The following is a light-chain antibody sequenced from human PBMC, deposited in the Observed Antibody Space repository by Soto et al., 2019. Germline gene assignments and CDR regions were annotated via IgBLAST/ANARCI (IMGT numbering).Light chain of an antibody. CDR2: EVS. J-gene: IGLJ1*01. CDR1: SSDVGSYNR. Sequence: QSALTQPPSVSGSPGQSVAISCTGTSSDVGSYNRVSWYQQPPGAAPKLMSYEVSNRPSGVPDRVSGSKSGNTASLPIPGLQAEDEADYYCNSYTGSSTYVFGTGTKLTVL. V-gene: IGLV2-18*02. CDR3: NSYTGSSTYV.